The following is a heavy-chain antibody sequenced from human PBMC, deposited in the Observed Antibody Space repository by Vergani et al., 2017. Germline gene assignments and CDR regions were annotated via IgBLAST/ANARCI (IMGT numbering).Heavy chain of an antibody. CDR2: IYYSGST. CDR3: ARQRDIVVVVAATVWFDP. CDR1: GGSISSSSYY. Sequence: QLQLQESGPGLVKPSETLSLTCTVSGGSISSSSYYWGWIRQPPGKGLEWIGSIYYSGSTYYNPSLKSRVTISVDTSKNQFSLKLSSVTAADTAVYYCARQRDIVVVVAATVWFDPWGQGTLVTVSS. V-gene: IGHV4-39*01. J-gene: IGHJ5*02. D-gene: IGHD2-15*01.